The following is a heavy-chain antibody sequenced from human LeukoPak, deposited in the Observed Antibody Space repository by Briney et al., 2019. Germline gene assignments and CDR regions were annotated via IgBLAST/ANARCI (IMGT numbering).Heavy chain of an antibody. D-gene: IGHD2-21*02. CDR1: GFSFNTYW. CDR3: AKDYCGGDCYSTFDY. Sequence: GGSLRLSCAASGFSFNTYWMSWVRQAPGKGLEWVSAISGSGGSTYYADSMKGRFTISRDNSKNTLYLQMNSLRAEDTAVYYCAKDYCGGDCYSTFDYWGQGTLVTVSS. J-gene: IGHJ4*02. CDR2: ISGSGGST. V-gene: IGHV3-23*01.